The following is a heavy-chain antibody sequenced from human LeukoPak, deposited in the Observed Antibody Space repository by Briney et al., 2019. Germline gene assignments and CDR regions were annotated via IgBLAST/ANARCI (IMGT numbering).Heavy chain of an antibody. Sequence: GGSLRLSCAASQFPFSDYYMSWIRQAPGKGLEWISYITSSGSTTYYADSVKGRFTISRDNAKNSLYLQMNSLGADDTAVYYCARVQGVSRPYYSDFWGRGTLVTVSS. D-gene: IGHD3-10*01. CDR2: ITSSGSTT. V-gene: IGHV3-11*01. CDR3: ARVQGVSRPYYSDF. CDR1: QFPFSDYY. J-gene: IGHJ4*02.